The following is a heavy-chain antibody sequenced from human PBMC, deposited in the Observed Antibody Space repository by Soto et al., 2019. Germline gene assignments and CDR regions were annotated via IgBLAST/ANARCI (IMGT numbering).Heavy chain of an antibody. CDR2: INPSNANT. CDR3: ARDPFYSGSNLQVGYFDS. V-gene: IGHV1-18*01. Sequence: ASVNVSCKASNYSFSSFGISWMRQAPGQGLEWMAWINPSNANTNYAQSLQGRVTLTTDTSTSTAYMELRSLRSDDTAVYYCARDPFYSGSNLQVGYFDSWGQGTPVTVSS. CDR1: NYSFSSFG. J-gene: IGHJ4*02. D-gene: IGHD1-26*01.